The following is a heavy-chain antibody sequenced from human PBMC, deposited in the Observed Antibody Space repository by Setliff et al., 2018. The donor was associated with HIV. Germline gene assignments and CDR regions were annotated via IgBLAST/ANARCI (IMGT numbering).Heavy chain of an antibody. V-gene: IGHV3-21*01. D-gene: IGHD4-17*01. J-gene: IGHJ2*01. CDR2: ISSSSTYI. CDR3: ARGPYTVTTGDWYFDL. CDR1: GFTVSDNS. Sequence: GGSLRLSCGASGFTVSDNSMNWVRQAPGKGLEWVSCISSSSTYIYYADSVKGRFTISRDNAKNSLYLQMDSLRAEDTAVYFCARGPYTVTTGDWYFDLWGQGTPVTVSS.